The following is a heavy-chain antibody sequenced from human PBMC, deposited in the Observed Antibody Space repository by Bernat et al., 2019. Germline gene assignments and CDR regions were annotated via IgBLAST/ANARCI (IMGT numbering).Heavy chain of an antibody. CDR1: GFTFSSYG. CDR2: IWYDGSNK. V-gene: IGHV3-33*01. D-gene: IGHD6-19*01. J-gene: IGHJ4*02. Sequence: QVQLVESGGGVVQPGRSLRLSCAASGFTFSSYGMHWVRQAPGKGLEWVAVIWYDGSNKYYADSVKGRFTISRDNSKNTLYLQMNSPRAEDTAVYYCARDGRYSSGWRPAVGLDYWGQGTLVTVSS. CDR3: ARDGRYSSGWRPAVGLDY.